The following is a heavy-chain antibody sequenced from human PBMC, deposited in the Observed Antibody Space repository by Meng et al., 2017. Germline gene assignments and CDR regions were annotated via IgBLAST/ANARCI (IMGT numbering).Heavy chain of an antibody. D-gene: IGHD4-23*01. CDR3: ARGVGYGGNSLYFDY. CDR1: GGTFSSYA. V-gene: IGHV1-69*06. J-gene: IGHJ4*02. Sequence: QVRLGQSGAEGKRAGSPVKASCTASGGTFSSYAISWVRQAPGQGLEWMGGIIPIFGTANYAQKLQGRVTITADKSTSTAYMELSSLRSEDTAVYYCARGVGYGGNSLYFDYWGQGTLVTVSS. CDR2: IIPIFGTA.